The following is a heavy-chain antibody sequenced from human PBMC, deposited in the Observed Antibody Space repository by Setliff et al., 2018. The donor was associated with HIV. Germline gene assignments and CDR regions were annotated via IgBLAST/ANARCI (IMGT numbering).Heavy chain of an antibody. J-gene: IGHJ4*02. D-gene: IGHD2-8*01. CDR1: AASVGTGAYY. CDR3: ARGLRTSLVFFDS. V-gene: IGHV4-61*08. CDR2: LYYSGSI. Sequence: SETLSLTCNVSAASVGTGAYYWSWIRQSPGKGLEWLGYLYYSGSIDYNPSLKTRVSISIDMSKNQFSLKMSSVTAADTAVYFCARGLRTSLVFFDSWGQGVLVTVS.